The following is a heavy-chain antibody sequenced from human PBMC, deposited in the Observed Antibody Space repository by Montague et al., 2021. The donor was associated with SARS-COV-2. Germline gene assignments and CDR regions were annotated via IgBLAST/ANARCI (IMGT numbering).Heavy chain of an antibody. CDR3: ARLGDGVVPSPILGVGPYYSCYYGDV. CDR2: IHHGGST. CDR1: GGSFSTYS. J-gene: IGHJ6*03. V-gene: IGHV4-34*01. D-gene: IGHD2-15*01. Sequence: SETLSLTCAVHGGSFSTYSWNWIRQPPGKGLEWIGEIHHGGSTNYNPSLKSRVTISADTSKNQFSLKLTSVAAADTAVYYCARLGDGVVPSPILGVGPYYSCYYGDVWGKGTTVTVSS.